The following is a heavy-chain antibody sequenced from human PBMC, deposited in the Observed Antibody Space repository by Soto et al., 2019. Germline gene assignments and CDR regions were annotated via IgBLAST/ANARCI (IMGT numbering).Heavy chain of an antibody. V-gene: IGHV1-8*01. CDR3: ARVSSIAARRSFDS. CDR2: LNPHRGST. J-gene: IGHJ4*02. D-gene: IGHD6-6*01. CDR1: GYTFSSHD. Sequence: GASVKVSCKASGYTFSSHDINWVRQATGQGLEWMGWLNPHRGSTAYAHKFQGRVTMTWDASINTAYLELSSLRSEDTAMYYCARVSSIAARRSFDSWGQGTPVTVSS.